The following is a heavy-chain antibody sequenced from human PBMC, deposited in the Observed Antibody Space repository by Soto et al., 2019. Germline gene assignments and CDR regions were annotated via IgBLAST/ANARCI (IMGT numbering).Heavy chain of an antibody. J-gene: IGHJ6*02. CDR2: IYYSGST. CDR3: ARLRDRSGTASIYNGMDV. CDR1: GVSLTSRY. D-gene: IGHD3-22*01. Sequence: SETLSLTCRVSGVSLTSRYWTWIRQSPGKGLEWIGHIYYSGSTNYSPSLKSRLTMSIDTPSNQFSLNLSSVTAADTAIYYCARLRDRSGTASIYNGMDVWGPGTMVTVSS. V-gene: IGHV4-59*11.